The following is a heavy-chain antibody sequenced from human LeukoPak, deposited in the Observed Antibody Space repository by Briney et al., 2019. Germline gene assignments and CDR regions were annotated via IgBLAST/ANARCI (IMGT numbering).Heavy chain of an antibody. CDR1: GFTFSNYG. D-gene: IGHD6-19*01. CDR2: ISGSAGST. CDR3: AKEEAVAGPFDY. J-gene: IGHJ4*02. Sequence: GGSLRLSCAASGFTFSNYGMTWVRQAPGKGLGWVSAISGSAGSTYYAASVKGRFTISRDNSKNTLYLQMDSLRVEDTAVYYCAKEEAVAGPFDYWGQGTLVTVSS. V-gene: IGHV3-23*01.